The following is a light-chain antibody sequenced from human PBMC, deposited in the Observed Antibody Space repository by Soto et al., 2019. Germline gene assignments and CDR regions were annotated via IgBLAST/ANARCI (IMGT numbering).Light chain of an antibody. J-gene: IGLJ2*01. CDR1: NIGSKS. CDR2: YDS. V-gene: IGLV3-21*04. Sequence: SYELTQPPSVSVAPGKTARITCGGNNIGSKSVHWYQQKPGQAPVLVIYYDSDRPSGIPERFSGSNSGNTATLTISRVEAGDEADYYCQVWDSSSVLFGGGTKLPS. CDR3: QVWDSSSVL.